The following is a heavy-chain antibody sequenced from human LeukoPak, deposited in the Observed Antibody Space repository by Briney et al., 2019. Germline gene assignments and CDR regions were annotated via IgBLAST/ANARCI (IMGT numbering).Heavy chain of an antibody. J-gene: IGHJ4*02. CDR2: INHSGST. D-gene: IGHD1-1*01. CDR1: GASFSGYY. Sequence: PSETLSLTCAVYGASFSGYYWSWIRQPPGKWLEWIGEINHSGSTNYNPSLKSRVAISVDTSKNQFSLKLSSVTAADTAVYYCARATLQLERRPFDYWGQGTLVTVSS. V-gene: IGHV4-34*01. CDR3: ARATLQLERRPFDY.